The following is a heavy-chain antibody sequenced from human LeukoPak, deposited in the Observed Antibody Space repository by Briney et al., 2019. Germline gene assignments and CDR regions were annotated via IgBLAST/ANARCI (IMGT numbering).Heavy chain of an antibody. J-gene: IGHJ4*02. Sequence: GGPLRLSCAASGFTFSRNLMTWVRQAPGKGLEWVANIYQDGSEKYYVDSVRGRFTISRDNAKNTLYLQMNSLRAEDTAVYFCASERPSSSWYDYWGQGTLVTVSS. D-gene: IGHD6-13*01. V-gene: IGHV3-7*01. CDR2: IYQDGSEK. CDR1: GFTFSRNL. CDR3: ASERPSSSWYDY.